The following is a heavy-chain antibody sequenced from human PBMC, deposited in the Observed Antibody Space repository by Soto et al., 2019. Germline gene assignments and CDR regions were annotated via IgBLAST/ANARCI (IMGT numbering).Heavy chain of an antibody. CDR1: GYTLTELS. D-gene: IGHD2-8*01. CDR2: FDPEDGET. V-gene: IGHV1-24*01. J-gene: IGHJ5*02. Sequence: ASVKVSCKVSGYTLTELSMHWVRQAPGKGLEWMGGFDPEDGETIYAQKFQGRVTITEDTSTSTAYMELSSLRSEDTAVYYCAREWVYCTNGVCYVDWFDPWGQGTLVTVSS. CDR3: AREWVYCTNGVCYVDWFDP.